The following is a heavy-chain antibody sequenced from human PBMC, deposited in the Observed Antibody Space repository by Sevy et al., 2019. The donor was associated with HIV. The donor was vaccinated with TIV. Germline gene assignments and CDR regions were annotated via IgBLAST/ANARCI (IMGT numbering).Heavy chain of an antibody. CDR1: GFTFSNHA. CDR2: IRNDGSHE. J-gene: IGHJ3*02. Sequence: GGSLRLSCTASGFTFSNHAMHWVRQGPGKGPEWVAFIRNDGSHEYYADSVKGGFTISRDNSKNTLYLQMNSLRPEDTAVYYCARDRKVLLVVYAIPFDAFDIWGQGTMVTVSS. CDR3: ARDRKVLLVVYAIPFDAFDI. D-gene: IGHD2-8*02. V-gene: IGHV3-30*02.